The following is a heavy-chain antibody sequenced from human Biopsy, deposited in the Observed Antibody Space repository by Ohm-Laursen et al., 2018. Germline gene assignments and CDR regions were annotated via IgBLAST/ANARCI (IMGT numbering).Heavy chain of an antibody. V-gene: IGHV1-2*02. Sequence: ASVKVSCKASSYTFTDYNIHWMRQAPGQGLEWLGYINCKTGATNYAQKFQGTVTMTRDTSISTAYLALGSLRTADTAIYYCARDPLNGHKHFDYWGQGSLVTVSP. CDR1: SYTFTDYN. CDR2: INCKTGAT. J-gene: IGHJ4*02. D-gene: IGHD2-8*01. CDR3: ARDPLNGHKHFDY.